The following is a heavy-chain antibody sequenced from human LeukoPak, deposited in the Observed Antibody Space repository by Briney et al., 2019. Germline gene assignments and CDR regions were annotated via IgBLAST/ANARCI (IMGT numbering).Heavy chain of an antibody. J-gene: IGHJ4*02. V-gene: IGHV3-11*01. CDR1: GFTFSDYY. Sequence: KPGGSLRLSCAASGFTFSDYYMSWIRQAPGKGLEWVSYISSSGSTIYYADSVKGRFTISRDNAKNSLYLQMNSPRAEDTAVYYCATSYSYGQPEFDYWGQGTLVTVSS. CDR2: ISSSGSTI. D-gene: IGHD5-18*01. CDR3: ATSYSYGQPEFDY.